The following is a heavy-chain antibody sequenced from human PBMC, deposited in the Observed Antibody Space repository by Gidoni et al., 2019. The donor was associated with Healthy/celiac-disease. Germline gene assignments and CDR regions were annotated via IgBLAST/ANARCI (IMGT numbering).Heavy chain of an antibody. V-gene: IGHV3-33*01. J-gene: IGHJ5*02. D-gene: IGHD4-17*01. CDR3: AREIMTTVTTSWFDP. Sequence: QVQLVESGGGVVQPGRSLRLSCAASGFTFSSYGMHWVRQAPGKGLELVAVIWYDGSKKYYADSVKGRFTISRDNSKNTLYLQMNSLRAEDTAVYYCAREIMTTVTTSWFDPWGQGTLVTVSS. CDR2: IWYDGSKK. CDR1: GFTFSSYG.